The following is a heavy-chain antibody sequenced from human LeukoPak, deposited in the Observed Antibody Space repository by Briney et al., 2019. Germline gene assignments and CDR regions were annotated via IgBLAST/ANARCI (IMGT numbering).Heavy chain of an antibody. J-gene: IGHJ6*02. V-gene: IGHV1-8*01. CDR3: ARGPDEVLRFLEWLGSPNYYYYYGMDV. CDR1: GYTFTSYD. Sequence: ASVKVSCKASGYTFTSYDINWVRQATGQGLEWMGWMNPNSGNTGYAQKFQGRVTMTRNTSISTAYMELSSLRSEDTAVYYCARGPDEVLRFLEWLGSPNYYYYYGMDVWGQGTTVTVSS. D-gene: IGHD3-3*01. CDR2: MNPNSGNT.